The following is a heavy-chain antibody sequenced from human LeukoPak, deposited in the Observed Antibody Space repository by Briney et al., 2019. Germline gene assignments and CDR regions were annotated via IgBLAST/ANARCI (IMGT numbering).Heavy chain of an antibody. CDR3: ARLTTMTTTGGPFDY. CDR1: GFTFSSYA. J-gene: IGHJ4*02. D-gene: IGHD4-17*01. CDR2: IGASGLNT. V-gene: IGHV3-23*01. Sequence: PGGSLRLSCAASGFTFSSYAMSWVRQAPGKGLEWVSGIGASGLNTYYADSVKGRLTISRDNSKNTVDLQMYSLRAEDTAVYYCARLTTMTTTGGPFDYWGQGTLVTVSS.